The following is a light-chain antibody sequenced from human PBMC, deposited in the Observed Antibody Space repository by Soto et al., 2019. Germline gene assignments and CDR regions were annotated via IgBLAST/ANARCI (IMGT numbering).Light chain of an antibody. Sequence: EIVLTQSPGTLSLSPGDRATLSCRASQSVTSSYLAWFQQKPDQAPRLLIYEASSRATGIPDRFSGSGSGTDFTLTINRLEPEDFAVYSCHQYGSSPLTFGQGTKLEIK. J-gene: IGKJ2*01. V-gene: IGKV3-20*01. CDR2: EAS. CDR1: QSVTSSY. CDR3: HQYGSSPLT.